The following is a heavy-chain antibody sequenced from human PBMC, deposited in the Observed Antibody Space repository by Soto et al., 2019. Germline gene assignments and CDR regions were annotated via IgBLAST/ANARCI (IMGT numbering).Heavy chain of an antibody. D-gene: IGHD6-19*01. V-gene: IGHV3-30*18. J-gene: IGHJ4*02. CDR1: GFTFDDYA. CDR2: VSHDGRNT. CDR3: AKGGRQWLVTSDFNY. Sequence: GGSLGLSCAASGFTFDDYAMHWVRHAPGKGLEWVAVVSHDGRNTHYADSVKGRFTISRDSSKNTVSLEMTSLRAEDTAVYYCAKGGRQWLVTSDFNYWGQGALVTVSS.